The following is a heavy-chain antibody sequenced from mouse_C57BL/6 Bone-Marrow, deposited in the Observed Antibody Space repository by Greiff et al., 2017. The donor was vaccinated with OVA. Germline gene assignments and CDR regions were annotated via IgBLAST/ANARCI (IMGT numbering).Heavy chain of an antibody. CDR2: VYPYNGGT. CDR1: GFTFTDYY. CDR3: ARSSGYWFAY. J-gene: IGHJ3*01. Sequence: DVKLVESGPVLVKPGPSVKISCKASGFTFTDYYMHWVKQSHGKSLEWIGLVYPYNGGTSYNQKFKGKATLTVDTSSSTAYMELNSLTSEDSAVYYCARSSGYWFAYWGQGTLVTVSA. D-gene: IGHD3-2*02. V-gene: IGHV1-36*01.